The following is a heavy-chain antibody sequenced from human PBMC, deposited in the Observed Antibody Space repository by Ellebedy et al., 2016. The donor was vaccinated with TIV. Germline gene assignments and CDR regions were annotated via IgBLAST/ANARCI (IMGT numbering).Heavy chain of an antibody. CDR3: ARVGYCSSTSCLGGNYYYYMDV. Sequence: SVKVSCXASGGTFSSYAISWVRQAPGQGLEWMGGIIPIFGTANYAQKFQGRVTITADESTSTAYMELSSLRSEDTAVYYCARVGYCSSTSCLGGNYYYYMDVWGKGTTVTVSS. V-gene: IGHV1-69*13. CDR2: IIPIFGTA. J-gene: IGHJ6*03. CDR1: GGTFSSYA. D-gene: IGHD2-2*03.